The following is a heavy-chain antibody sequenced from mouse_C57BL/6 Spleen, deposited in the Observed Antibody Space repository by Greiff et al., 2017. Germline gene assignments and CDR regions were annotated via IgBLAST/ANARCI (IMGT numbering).Heavy chain of an antibody. Sequence: VQLKESGPGLVKPSQSLSLTCSVTGYSITSGYYWNWIRQFPGNKLEWMGYISYDGSNNYNPSLKNRISITRDTSKNQFFLKLNSVTTEDTATYYSAREGPIYDGYPYDFDYWGQGTTLTVSS. D-gene: IGHD2-3*01. CDR3: AREGPIYDGYPYDFDY. V-gene: IGHV3-6*01. J-gene: IGHJ2*01. CDR2: ISYDGSN. CDR1: GYSITSGYY.